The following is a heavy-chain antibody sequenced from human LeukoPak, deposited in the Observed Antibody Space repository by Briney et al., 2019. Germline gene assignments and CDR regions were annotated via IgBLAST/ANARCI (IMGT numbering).Heavy chain of an antibody. J-gene: IGHJ6*02. CDR1: GFASSNDW. V-gene: IGHV3-7*01. Sequence: SLSLSCAASGFASSNDWMNWVSQAPGGGLGWVAKIKYGVNGKYYVYYVKGRFTISRDDAKNSMYLQMNSLRVEDTAVYYCARPNLQAPDIRVGKVFLGMDVWGQGTPVTVSS. CDR3: ARPNLQAPDIRVGKVFLGMDV. D-gene: IGHD3-9*01. CDR2: IKYGVNGK.